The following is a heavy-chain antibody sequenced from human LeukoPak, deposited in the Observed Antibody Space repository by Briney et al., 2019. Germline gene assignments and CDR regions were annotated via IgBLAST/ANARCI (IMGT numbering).Heavy chain of an antibody. CDR2: ISSSGSTI. J-gene: IGHJ4*02. CDR1: GFTFSDYY. CDR3: ARVAVADYYFDY. Sequence: NPGGSLRLSCAASGFTFSDYYMSWIRQAPGKGLEWVSYISSSGSTIYYADSVKGRFTISRDNAKNSPYLQMNSLRAEDTAVYYCARVAVADYYFDYWGQGTLVTVSS. V-gene: IGHV3-11*01. D-gene: IGHD6-19*01.